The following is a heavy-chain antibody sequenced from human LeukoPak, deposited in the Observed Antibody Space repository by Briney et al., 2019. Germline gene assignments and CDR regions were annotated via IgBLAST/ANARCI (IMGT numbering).Heavy chain of an antibody. J-gene: IGHJ4*02. V-gene: IGHV3-23*01. CDR1: GFTFSSYA. CDR3: AKGPLIEVAGTTWDY. Sequence: GGSLRLSCAASGFTFSSYAMGWVRQFPGKGLEWVSAISGGGGSTYYADSVKGRFTISRDNSKNTLHLQMNSLRADDTAVYYCAKGPLIEVAGTTWDYWGQGALVTVSS. CDR2: ISGGGGST. D-gene: IGHD6-19*01.